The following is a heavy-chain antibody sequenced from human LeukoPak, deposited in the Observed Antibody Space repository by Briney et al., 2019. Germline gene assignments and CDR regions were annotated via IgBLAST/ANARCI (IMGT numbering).Heavy chain of an antibody. D-gene: IGHD2-15*01. CDR1: GYSFTNYW. J-gene: IGHJ4*02. CDR3: ARLDSGDNCCDY. Sequence: GESLKISCKGSGYSFTNYWIGWVRQMPGKGLEWMGIIYPGDSVTRYSSSFQGQVTFSADKSISTAHLQWSSLKASDTAIYYCARLDSGDNCCDYWGQGTLVTVSS. V-gene: IGHV5-51*01. CDR2: IYPGDSVT.